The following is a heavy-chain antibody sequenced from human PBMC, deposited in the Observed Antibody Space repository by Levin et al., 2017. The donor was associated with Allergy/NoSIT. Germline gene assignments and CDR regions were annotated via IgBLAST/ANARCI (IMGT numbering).Heavy chain of an antibody. CDR2: IYYSGST. CDR3: ARQPLGQPLLLLDY. CDR1: GGSISSSSYY. J-gene: IGHJ4*01. Sequence: SETLSLTCTVSGGSISSSSYYWGWIRQPPGKGLEWIGSIYYSGSTYYNPSLKSRVTISVDTSKNQFSLKLSSVTAADTAVYYLARQPLGQPLLLLDYWGHGTLVTVSS. V-gene: IGHV4-39*01. D-gene: IGHD2-15*01.